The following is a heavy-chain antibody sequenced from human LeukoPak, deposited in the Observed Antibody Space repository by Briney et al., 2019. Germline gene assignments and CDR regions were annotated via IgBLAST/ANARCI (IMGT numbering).Heavy chain of an antibody. V-gene: IGHV1-2*02. J-gene: IGHJ5*02. D-gene: IGHD3-10*01. CDR3: ARPTLQTLGA. CDR2: INPNSGGT. CDR1: GYTFTDYC. Sequence: GASVKVSCKASGYTFTDYCLHWVRQAPGQGLEWMGWINPNSGGTNYAQKFQGRVTMTRDTSVSTAYMEVSSLRPDDTAVYYCARPTLQTLGAWGQGTLVTVSS.